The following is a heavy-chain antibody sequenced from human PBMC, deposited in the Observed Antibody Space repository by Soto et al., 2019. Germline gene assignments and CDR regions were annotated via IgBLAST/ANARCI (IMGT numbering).Heavy chain of an antibody. Sequence: ASVKVSCKASGYTFTSYAMHWVRQAPGQRLEWMGWINAGNGNTKYSQKFQGRVTITRDTSASTAYMELSSLRSEDTAVYYCASSTTYVYYFDYWGQGTLVTVSS. CDR1: GYTFTSYA. J-gene: IGHJ4*02. CDR3: ASSTTYVYYFDY. D-gene: IGHD1-26*01. V-gene: IGHV1-3*01. CDR2: INAGNGNT.